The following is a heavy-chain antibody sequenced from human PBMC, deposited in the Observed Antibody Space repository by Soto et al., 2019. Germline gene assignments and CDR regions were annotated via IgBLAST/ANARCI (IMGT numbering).Heavy chain of an antibody. J-gene: IGHJ6*02. CDR3: VRGKWLEDYYGMDV. Sequence: PGGSLRLSCAASGFTVSNYGMHWVRQAPGKGLEWVAVIWYDGNNKSYRDSVKGRFTISRDNSKNTLYLQMNSLRAGDTALYYCVRGKWLEDYYGMDVWGQGTTVTVSS. D-gene: IGHD6-19*01. CDR2: IWYDGNNK. CDR1: GFTVSNYG. V-gene: IGHV3-33*01.